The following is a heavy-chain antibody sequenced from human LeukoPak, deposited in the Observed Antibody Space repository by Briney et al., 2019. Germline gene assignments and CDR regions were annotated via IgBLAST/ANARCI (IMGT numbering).Heavy chain of an antibody. J-gene: IGHJ4*02. CDR2: IYYSGST. CDR1: GGSISSYY. CDR3: ARRRFRVYYFDY. Sequence: SETLSLTCTVSGGSISSYYWSWIRQPPGKGLEWIGYIYYSGSTNYNPSLKSRVTISVDTSKNQFSLKLSSVTAADTAVYYCARRRFRVYYFDYWGQGTLVTVSS. D-gene: IGHD2-8*01. V-gene: IGHV4-59*12.